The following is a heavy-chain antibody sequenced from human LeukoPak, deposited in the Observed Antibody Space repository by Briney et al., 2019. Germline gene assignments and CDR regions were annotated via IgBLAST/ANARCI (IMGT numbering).Heavy chain of an antibody. V-gene: IGHV3-23*01. Sequence: GGSLRLSCEASGFTFSNYAMTRVRQAPGKGLEWISGVSGSGGSTYYADSVRGRFTISRDNFQNMMYLQMNSLRAEDTAIYYCARTGVGGGYRFDYWGQGTLVTVSS. J-gene: IGHJ4*02. CDR1: GFTFSNYA. D-gene: IGHD1-26*01. CDR2: VSGSGGST. CDR3: ARTGVGGGYRFDY.